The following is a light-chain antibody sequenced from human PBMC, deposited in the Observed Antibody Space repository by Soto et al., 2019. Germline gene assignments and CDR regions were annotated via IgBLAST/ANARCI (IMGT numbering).Light chain of an antibody. CDR3: CSDAGSRV. V-gene: IGLV2-11*01. CDR1: SSDVGEYDY. Sequence: QSALTQPRSASGSPGQSVTISCTGTSSDVGEYDYVSWYQHHPGKAPKLMIYDVSQRPSGVPDRFSGSKSGSTASLTISGLQAEDEADYYCCSDAGSRVFGGGTKLTVL. CDR2: DVS. J-gene: IGLJ2*01.